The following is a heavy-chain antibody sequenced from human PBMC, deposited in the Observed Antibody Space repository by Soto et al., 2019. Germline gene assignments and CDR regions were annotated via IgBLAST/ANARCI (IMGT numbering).Heavy chain of an antibody. V-gene: IGHV3-23*01. Sequence: PGGSLRLSCEASGFTFSSYAMSWVRQAPGKGLEWVSAISGSGGSTYYADSVKGRFTISRDNSKNTLYLQMNSLRAEDTAVYYCAKEPPLAYCGGDCYSLWGQGTLVTVSS. CDR3: AKEPPLAYCGGDCYSL. D-gene: IGHD2-21*02. J-gene: IGHJ1*01. CDR1: GFTFSSYA. CDR2: ISGSGGST.